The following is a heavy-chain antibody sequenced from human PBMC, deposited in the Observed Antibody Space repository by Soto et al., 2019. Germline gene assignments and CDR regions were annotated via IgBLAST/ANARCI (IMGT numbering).Heavy chain of an antibody. V-gene: IGHV3-74*01. CDR2: IYTDGSRT. D-gene: IGHD4-17*01. CDR1: GFTFSDYW. Sequence: EVQLVESGGGLVQPGGSLRLSCAVSGFTFSDYWMHWVRQAPGKGLVWVSRIYTDGSRTNYADSVKGRFTISRDNAENTLYLQMNSLRAEETAVYYCARGVRGSYGLDIWGQGIMVTVSS. J-gene: IGHJ3*02. CDR3: ARGVRGSYGLDI.